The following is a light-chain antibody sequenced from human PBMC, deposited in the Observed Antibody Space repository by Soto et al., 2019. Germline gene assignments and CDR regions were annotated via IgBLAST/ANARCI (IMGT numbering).Light chain of an antibody. V-gene: IGLV2-14*01. CDR3: SSYTSSSTLV. CDR1: SSDVGGYKY. Sequence: QSALTQPASVSGSPGHSITISCTGTSSDVGGYKYVSWYQQDPGKAPKLMIYGVSNRPSGVSNRFSGSKSGNTASLTISWLQAEYVADFYCSSYTSSSTLVLGTGTKLTVL. J-gene: IGLJ1*01. CDR2: GVS.